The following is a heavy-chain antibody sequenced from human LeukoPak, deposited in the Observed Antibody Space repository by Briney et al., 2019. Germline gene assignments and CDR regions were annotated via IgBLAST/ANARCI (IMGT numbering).Heavy chain of an antibody. V-gene: IGHV4-34*01. CDR1: GGSFSGYY. D-gene: IGHD6-13*01. Sequence: SETLSLTCAVYGGSFSGYYWSWIRQLPGKGLEWIGEINHSGSTNYNPSLTSRVTTSVDTSKNQFSLKLSSVTAAHTAVYYCASSSWYAGLSWYSFDYWGPGTSVTVSS. J-gene: IGHJ4*01. CDR2: INHSGST. CDR3: ASSSWYAGLSWYSFDY.